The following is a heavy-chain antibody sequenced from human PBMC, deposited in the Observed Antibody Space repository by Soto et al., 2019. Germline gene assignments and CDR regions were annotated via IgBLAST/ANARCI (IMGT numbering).Heavy chain of an antibody. J-gene: IGHJ6*02. D-gene: IGHD6-19*01. CDR2: INPNSGGT. CDR3: ARDGGGSAAVADKYYYYGIDV. Sequence: ASVKVSCKASGYTFTGYYMHWVRQAPGQGLERMGWINPNSGGTNYAQKFQGWVTMTRDTSISTAYMELSRLRSDDTAVYYCARDGGGSAAVADKYYYYGIDVWGQGTTVTVSS. CDR1: GYTFTGYY. V-gene: IGHV1-2*04.